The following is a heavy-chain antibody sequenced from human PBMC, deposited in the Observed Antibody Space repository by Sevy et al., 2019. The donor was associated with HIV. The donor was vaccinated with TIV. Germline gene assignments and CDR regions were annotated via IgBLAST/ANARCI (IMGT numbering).Heavy chain of an antibody. CDR2: ISSSSSYI. CDR3: ARGLMVRGVISSDY. Sequence: GGSLRLSCAASGFTFSSYSMNWVRRAPGKGLEWVSSISSSSSYIYYADSVKGRFTISRDNAKNSLYLQMNSLRAEDTAVYYCARGLMVRGVISSDYWGQGTLVTVSS. CDR1: GFTFSSYS. V-gene: IGHV3-21*01. J-gene: IGHJ4*02. D-gene: IGHD3-10*01.